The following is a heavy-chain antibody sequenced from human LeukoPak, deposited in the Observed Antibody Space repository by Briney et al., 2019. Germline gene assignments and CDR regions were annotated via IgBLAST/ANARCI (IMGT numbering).Heavy chain of an antibody. Sequence: SETLSLTCTISAASISSSSHHWGWIRQSPGKGLEWIGSIYYGQTIYYNPSLNSRVTISVVTSKDQFTLQLNSVTAADTAVYYCARENGIGYYYYGMDVWGQGTTVTVSS. J-gene: IGHJ6*02. CDR2: IYYGQTI. D-gene: IGHD1-1*01. CDR1: AASISSSSHH. CDR3: ARENGIGYYYYGMDV. V-gene: IGHV4-39*02.